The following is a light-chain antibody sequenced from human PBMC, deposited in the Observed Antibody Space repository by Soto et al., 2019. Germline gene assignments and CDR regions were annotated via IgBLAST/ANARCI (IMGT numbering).Light chain of an antibody. CDR2: GAS. J-gene: IGKJ5*01. V-gene: IGKV3-20*01. CDR3: QQYSDLPMT. Sequence: ETVLTQSPGTLSLSPGERATLSCRASQIVSSNFLAWYQQKPGQAPRLLIYGASSRATGIPDRFTGSGSGTDFTLTISRLEPEDFAVYFCQQYSDLPMTFGQGTRLENK. CDR1: QIVSSNF.